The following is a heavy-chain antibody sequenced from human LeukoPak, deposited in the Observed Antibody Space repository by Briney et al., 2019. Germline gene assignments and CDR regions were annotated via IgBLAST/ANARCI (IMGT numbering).Heavy chain of an antibody. CDR1: GGSFSGYY. J-gene: IGHJ6*03. CDR2: INHSGST. Sequence: SETLSLTCAVYGGSFSGYYWSWIRQPPGKGLEWIGEINHSGSTNCNPSLKSRVTISVDTSKNQFSLKLSSVTAADTAVYYCARGSPNYYDSSGYYPYYYYYYYMDVWGKGTTVTVSS. CDR3: ARGSPNYYDSSGYYPYYYYYYYMDV. V-gene: IGHV4-34*01. D-gene: IGHD3-22*01.